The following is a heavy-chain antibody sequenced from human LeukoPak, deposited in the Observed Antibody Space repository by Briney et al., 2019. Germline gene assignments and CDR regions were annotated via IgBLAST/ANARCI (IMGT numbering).Heavy chain of an antibody. Sequence: GGSLRLSCAASGFTFSSYAMSWVRQAPGKGLEWVSAISGSGGSTYYADSVKGRFTISRDNSKNTLYLQMNSLRAEDTAVYYCATAGGDGSRMGFDPWGQGTLVTVSS. V-gene: IGHV3-23*01. CDR1: GFTFSSYA. D-gene: IGHD2-15*01. CDR3: ATAGGDGSRMGFDP. CDR2: ISGSGGST. J-gene: IGHJ5*02.